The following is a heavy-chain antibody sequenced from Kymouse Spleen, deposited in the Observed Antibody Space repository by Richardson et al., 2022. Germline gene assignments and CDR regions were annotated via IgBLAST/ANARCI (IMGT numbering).Heavy chain of an antibody. J-gene: IGHJ4*02. CDR2: INHSGST. Sequence: QVQLQQWGAGLLKPSETLSLTCAVYGGSFSGYYWSWIRQPPGKGLEWIGEINHSGSTNYNPSLKSRVTISVDTSKNQFSLKLSSVTAADTAVYYCARGEAAYYFDYWGQGTLVTVSS. CDR1: GGSFSGYY. CDR3: ARGEAAYYFDY. V-gene: IGHV4-34*01. D-gene: IGHD6-13*01,IGHD6-25*01,IGHD6-6*01.